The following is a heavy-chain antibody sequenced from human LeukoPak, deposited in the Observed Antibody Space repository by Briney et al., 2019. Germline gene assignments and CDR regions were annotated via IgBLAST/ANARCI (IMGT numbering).Heavy chain of an antibody. CDR1: GFTFKNCA. CDR2: IKSGGDKT. J-gene: IGHJ4*02. D-gene: IGHD4/OR15-4a*01. CDR3: AIRVGTNSSPFEY. Sequence: PGGSLRLSCAASGFTFKNCAMNWVRQAPGEGLAWVSSIKSGGDKTYYADSVKGRFTISRDDSRNTISLQMHSLRAEDTAVYYCAIRVGTNSSPFEYWGQGILVTVSS. V-gene: IGHV3-23*01.